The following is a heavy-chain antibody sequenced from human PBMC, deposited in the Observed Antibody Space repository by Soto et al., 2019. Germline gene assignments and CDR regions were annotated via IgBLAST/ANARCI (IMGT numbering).Heavy chain of an antibody. D-gene: IGHD2-8*01. CDR2: ISGSGGST. J-gene: IGHJ6*02. V-gene: IGHV3-23*01. CDR1: GFAFGSYA. CDR3: VKAGVGCTNGVCLGYYGMDV. Sequence: EVQLLESGGGLVQPGGSLRLSCAASGFAFGSYAMSWVRQPPGKGLEWVSAISGSGGSTYYADSVKGRFTISGDNSKNTLYLQMSSLRAEDTAVYYCVKAGVGCTNGVCLGYYGMDVWGQGTTVTVSS.